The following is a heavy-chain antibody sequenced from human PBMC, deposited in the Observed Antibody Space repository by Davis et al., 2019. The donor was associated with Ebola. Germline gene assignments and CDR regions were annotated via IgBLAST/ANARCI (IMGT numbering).Heavy chain of an antibody. CDR3: ARATHMDY. CDR2: IKSKTDGGTT. J-gene: IGHJ4*02. Sequence: GESLKISCAASGFTFSNAWMSWVRQAPGKGLEWVGRIKSKTDGGTTDYAAPVKGRFTISRDDSKNTLYLQMNSLRAEDTAVYYCARATHMDYWGQGTLVTVSS. D-gene: IGHD2-21*01. V-gene: IGHV3-15*01. CDR1: GFTFSNAW.